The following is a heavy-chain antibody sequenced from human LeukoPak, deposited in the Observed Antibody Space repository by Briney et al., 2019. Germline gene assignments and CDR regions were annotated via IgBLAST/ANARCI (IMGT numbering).Heavy chain of an antibody. J-gene: IGHJ4*02. D-gene: IGHD2-2*02. CDR3: AKGVVVPAAIYYFDY. V-gene: IGHV3-23*01. Sequence: PGGSLRLSCAASGFTFSSYSMNWVRQAPGKGLEWVSAISGSGGSTYYADSVKGRFTISRDNSKNTLYLQMNSLRAEDTAVYYCAKGVVVPAAIYYFDYWGQGTLVTVSS. CDR2: ISGSGGST. CDR1: GFTFSSYS.